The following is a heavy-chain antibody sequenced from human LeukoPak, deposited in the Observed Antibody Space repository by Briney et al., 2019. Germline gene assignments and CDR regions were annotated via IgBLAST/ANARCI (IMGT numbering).Heavy chain of an antibody. D-gene: IGHD3-9*01. CDR3: AKDLDILTGYSYFDY. CDR1: GFTFSSYG. J-gene: IGHJ4*02. V-gene: IGHV3-23*01. Sequence: PGGSLRLSCAASGFTFSSYGMSWVRQAPGKGLEWVSAIINNGGSTYYADSVKGRFTISRDNSKNTLYLQMDSLRAEDTAVYYCAKDLDILTGYSYFDYWGQGTLVTVSS. CDR2: IINNGGST.